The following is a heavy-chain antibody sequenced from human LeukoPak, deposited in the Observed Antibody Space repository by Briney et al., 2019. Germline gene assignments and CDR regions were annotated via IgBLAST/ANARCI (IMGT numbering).Heavy chain of an antibody. CDR1: GYTFTGYY. V-gene: IGHV1-2*02. D-gene: IGHD6-6*01. CDR3: ARDFRLPRPGYYYGMDV. CDR2: INPNSGGT. J-gene: IGHJ6*02. Sequence: ASVKVSCKASGYTFTGYYMHWVRQAPGQGLEWMGWINPNSGGTNYAQKFQGRVTMTRDTSISTAYMELSRLRSDDTAVYYCARDFRLPRPGYYYGMDVWGQGTTDTVSS.